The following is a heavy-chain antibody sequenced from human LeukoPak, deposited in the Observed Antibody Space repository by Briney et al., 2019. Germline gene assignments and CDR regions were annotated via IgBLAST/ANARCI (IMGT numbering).Heavy chain of an antibody. D-gene: IGHD3-10*01. CDR3: ATDRRVAGFDY. Sequence: ASVKVSCKASAYTFTSYDINWVRQSTGQGLEWMGWMNPNSGNTGYAQKFQGRVTMTRNTSISTAYMELSSLRSEDTAVYYCATDRRVAGFDYWCQGTLVTVSS. CDR2: MNPNSGNT. V-gene: IGHV1-8*01. CDR1: AYTFTSYD. J-gene: IGHJ4*02.